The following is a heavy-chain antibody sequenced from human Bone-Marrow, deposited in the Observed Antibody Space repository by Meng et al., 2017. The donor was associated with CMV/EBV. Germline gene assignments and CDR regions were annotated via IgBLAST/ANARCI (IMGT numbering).Heavy chain of an antibody. CDR3: VRTGGGSSVNWFDL. V-gene: IGHV3-21*01. CDR2: INSNSHYI. J-gene: IGHJ5*02. Sequence: ASGFTFSPFRMNCVRQAPGKGLEWVSSINSNSHYIYYADSVKGRFTISRDNAKNSLHLHMNSLRDEDTAVYYCVRTGGGSSVNWFDLWGQGTLVTVSS. D-gene: IGHD6-25*01. CDR1: GFTFSPFR.